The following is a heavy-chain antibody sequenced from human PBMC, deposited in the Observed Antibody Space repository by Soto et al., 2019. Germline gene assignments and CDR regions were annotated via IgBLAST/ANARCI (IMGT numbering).Heavy chain of an antibody. V-gene: IGHV1-2*04. D-gene: IGHD5-18*01. CDR1: GYTFTGYY. J-gene: IGHJ6*02. Sequence: ASVKVSCKASGYTFTGYYMHWVRQAPGQGLEWMGWINPNSGGTNYAQKFQGWGTMTRDTSISTAYMELSRLRSDDTAVYYCASSGYSYGSGYYYYGMDVWGQGTTVTVSS. CDR2: INPNSGGT. CDR3: ASSGYSYGSGYYYYGMDV.